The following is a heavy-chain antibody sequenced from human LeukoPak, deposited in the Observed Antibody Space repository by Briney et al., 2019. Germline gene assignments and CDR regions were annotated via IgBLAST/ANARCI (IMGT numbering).Heavy chain of an antibody. V-gene: IGHV3-11*04. Sequence: GGSLRLSCAASGFTFSDYYMRWIRQAPGKGLEWVSYISSSSSTIYYADSVKGRFTISRDNAKNSLYLQMNSLRAEDTAVYYCARGGYYYDSSGYRTALDYWGQGTLVTVSS. CDR1: GFTFSDYY. CDR3: ARGGYYYDSSGYRTALDY. CDR2: ISSSSSTI. D-gene: IGHD3-22*01. J-gene: IGHJ4*02.